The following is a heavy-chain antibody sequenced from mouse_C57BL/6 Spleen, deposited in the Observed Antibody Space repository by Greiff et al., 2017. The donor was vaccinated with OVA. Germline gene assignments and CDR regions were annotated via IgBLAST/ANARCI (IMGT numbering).Heavy chain of an antibody. J-gene: IGHJ2*01. V-gene: IGHV1-52*01. Sequence: QVQLKQPGAELVRPGSSVKLSCKASGYTFTSYWMHWVKQRPIQGLEWIGNIDPSDSETHYNQKFKDKATLTVDKSSSTAYMQLSSLTSEDSAVYYCARGYSNDYFDYWGQGTTLTVSS. CDR3: ARGYSNDYFDY. CDR2: IDPSDSET. CDR1: GYTFTSYW. D-gene: IGHD2-5*01.